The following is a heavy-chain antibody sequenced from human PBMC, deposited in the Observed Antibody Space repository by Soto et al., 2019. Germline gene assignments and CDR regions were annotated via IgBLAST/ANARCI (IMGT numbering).Heavy chain of an antibody. CDR2: IYYSGST. J-gene: IGHJ6*02. V-gene: IGHV4-31*03. Sequence: ASETLSLTCTFSGGSISSGGYYWSWIRQHPGKGLEWIGYIYYSGSTYYNPSLKSRVTISVDTSKNQFSLKLSSVTAADTAVYYCARAYPNCWSGSSYYYYGMDVWGQGTTVTVSS. CDR1: GGSISSGGYY. CDR3: ARAYPNCWSGSSYYYYGMDV. D-gene: IGHD3-3*01.